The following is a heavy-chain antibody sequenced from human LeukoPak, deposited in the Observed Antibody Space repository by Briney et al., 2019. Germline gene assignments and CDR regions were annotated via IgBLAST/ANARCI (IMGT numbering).Heavy chain of an antibody. D-gene: IGHD6-19*01. CDR3: AREATGWQPLDF. Sequence: SQTLSLTCAISGDSVSSNSAAWNWIRQSPLRGLEWLGRTYYRSKWYNDYAVSVKGRVTINPDTSKNQFSLQLNSVTPEDTAVYYCAREATGWQPLDFWGQGTLVTVSS. CDR2: TYYRSKWYN. J-gene: IGHJ4*02. CDR1: GDSVSSNSAA. V-gene: IGHV6-1*01.